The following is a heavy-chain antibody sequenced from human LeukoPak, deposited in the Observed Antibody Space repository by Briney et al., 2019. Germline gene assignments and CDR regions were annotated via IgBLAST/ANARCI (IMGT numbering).Heavy chain of an antibody. CDR2: IYHSGTT. D-gene: IGHD6-19*01. Sequence: SETLSLTCTVSGYSIGSGYYWGWIRQPPGKGLEWIGSIYHSGTTYYNPSLKSRVTVSVDTSKNQFSLKLTSVTAADTAVYYCARISSGWYYFDYWGQGTLVTVSS. V-gene: IGHV4-38-2*02. J-gene: IGHJ4*02. CDR3: ARISSGWYYFDY. CDR1: GYSIGSGYY.